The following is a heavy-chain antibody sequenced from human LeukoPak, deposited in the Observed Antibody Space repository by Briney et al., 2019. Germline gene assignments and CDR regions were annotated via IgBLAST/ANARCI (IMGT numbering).Heavy chain of an antibody. CDR3: ARRLVTTRVKDAFDI. CDR1: GYIFTSYW. J-gene: IGHJ3*02. D-gene: IGHD4-11*01. Sequence: GESLKISCKGSGYIFTSYWXXXXXQMPGXGXXXXXXIYPGDXDTRYSPSXXGXVXXSADKSISTAYLQWSSLKASDTAMYYCARRLVTTRVKDAFDIWGQGTMVIVSS. V-gene: IGHV5-51*01. CDR2: IYPGDXDT.